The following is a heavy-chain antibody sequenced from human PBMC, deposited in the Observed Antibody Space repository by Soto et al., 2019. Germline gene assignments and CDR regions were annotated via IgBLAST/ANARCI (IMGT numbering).Heavy chain of an antibody. CDR3: AKEIYYDSTLDY. V-gene: IGHV3-30*18. CDR2: ISYDGSNK. Sequence: PGGSLRLSCAASGFTVSSYVRHWVRQAPGKGLEWVAVISYDGSNKYYADSVKGRFTISRDDSKNTLYLQMNSLRAEDTAVYYCAKEIYYDSTLDYWGQGTLVTVSS. CDR1: GFTVSSYV. D-gene: IGHD3-22*01. J-gene: IGHJ4*02.